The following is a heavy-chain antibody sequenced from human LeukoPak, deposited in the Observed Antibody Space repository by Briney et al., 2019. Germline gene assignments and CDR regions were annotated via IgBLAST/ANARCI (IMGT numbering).Heavy chain of an antibody. J-gene: IGHJ4*02. CDR3: AKPVDTAMVKPWDFGY. Sequence: PGGSVSLSCAASGFTFSSYAMSWVRQAPGKGLEWVSAISGSGGSTYYADSVKGRFTISRDNSKNTLYLQMNSLRAEDTAVYYCAKPVDTAMVKPWDFGYWGQGTLVTVSS. CDR2: ISGSGGST. V-gene: IGHV3-23*01. CDR1: GFTFSSYA. D-gene: IGHD5-18*01.